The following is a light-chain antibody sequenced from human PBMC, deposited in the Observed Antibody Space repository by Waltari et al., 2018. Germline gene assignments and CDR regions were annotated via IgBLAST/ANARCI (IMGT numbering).Light chain of an antibody. J-gene: IGKJ1*01. CDR1: QSISSW. Sequence: DIQMTQSPSTLSASVGARVTITCRASQSISSWLAGYQQKPGKAPKLLIDKASRLESGVPSRFSGSGSGTEFTLTISSLQPDDFATYYCQQYNSYPWTFGQGTKVEIK. CDR3: QQYNSYPWT. CDR2: KAS. V-gene: IGKV1-5*03.